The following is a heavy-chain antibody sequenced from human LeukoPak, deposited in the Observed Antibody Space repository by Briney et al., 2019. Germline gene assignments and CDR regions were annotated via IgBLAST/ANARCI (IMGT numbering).Heavy chain of an antibody. Sequence: GASVEVSCKASGYSFTEFDINWVRQASGQGLEWMGWMNPQSGNTDYAQKFQGRVTMTRDTSISTAYMELSRLRSDDTAVYYCAREEGDLRWLQARNWFDPWGQGTLVTVSS. V-gene: IGHV1-2*02. CDR3: AREEGDLRWLQARNWFDP. CDR2: MNPQSGNT. D-gene: IGHD5-24*01. J-gene: IGHJ5*02. CDR1: GYSFTEFD.